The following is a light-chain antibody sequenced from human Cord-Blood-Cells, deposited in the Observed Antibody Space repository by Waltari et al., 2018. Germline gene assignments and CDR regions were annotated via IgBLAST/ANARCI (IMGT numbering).Light chain of an antibody. V-gene: IGKV1-39*01. Sequence: DVQMTQSPSSLSASVVDRVTITCPAGQSISSYLNWYQQKPGKAPKPLIYAASSLQSGVPSRFSGSGSGTDFTLTISSLQPEDFATYYCQQSDSTPPTLGQGTRLEIK. CDR2: AAS. J-gene: IGKJ5*01. CDR3: QQSDSTPPT. CDR1: QSISSY.